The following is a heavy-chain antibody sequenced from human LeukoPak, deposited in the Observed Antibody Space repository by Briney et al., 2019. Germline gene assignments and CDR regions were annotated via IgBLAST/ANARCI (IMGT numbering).Heavy chain of an antibody. D-gene: IGHD2-2*01. Sequence: PGGSLRLSCAASGFTFSSYAMHWVRQAPGKGLEYVSGISTNGGSTYYADSVKGRFTISRDNSKNTLYLQMSSLRAEDTAVYYCVKSRYQLLPHDYWGQGTLVTVSS. V-gene: IGHV3-64D*06. CDR1: GFTFSSYA. CDR3: VKSRYQLLPHDY. J-gene: IGHJ4*02. CDR2: ISTNGGST.